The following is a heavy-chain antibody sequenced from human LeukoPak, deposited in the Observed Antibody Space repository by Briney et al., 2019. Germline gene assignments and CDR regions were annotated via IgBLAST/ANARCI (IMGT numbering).Heavy chain of an antibody. J-gene: IGHJ6*03. D-gene: IGHD5-12*01. V-gene: IGHV3-66*02. CDR2: IYSGGST. Sequence: PGGSLRLSCAASGFTVSSNYMSWVRQAPGKGLEWVSVIYSGGSTYYADSVKGRFTISRDNSKNTLYLQMNSLRAEDTAVYYCARDQAPTTYYYYHMDVWGKGTTVTVSS. CDR1: GFTVSSNY. CDR3: ARDQAPTTYYYYHMDV.